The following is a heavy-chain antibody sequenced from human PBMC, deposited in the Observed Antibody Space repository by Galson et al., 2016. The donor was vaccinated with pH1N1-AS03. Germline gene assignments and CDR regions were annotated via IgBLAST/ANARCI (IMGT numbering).Heavy chain of an antibody. CDR2: INAGNGNT. D-gene: IGHD5-12*01. J-gene: IGHJ6*02. Sequence: SVKVSCKASGYTFTSYAMHWVRQAPGQRLEWMGWINAGNGNTKYSQKFQGRVTITRDTSASTAYMELSSLRSEDTAVYYCARDRGSGYDLFHYYYGMDVWGQGTTVTVSS. V-gene: IGHV1-3*01. CDR1: GYTFTSYA. CDR3: ARDRGSGYDLFHYYYGMDV.